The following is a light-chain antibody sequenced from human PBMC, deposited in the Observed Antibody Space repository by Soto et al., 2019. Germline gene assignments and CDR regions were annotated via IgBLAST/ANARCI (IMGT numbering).Light chain of an antibody. CDR2: DAS. V-gene: IGKV1-5*01. CDR1: QRIGSW. Sequence: DIQMTQSPSTLSASVGDRVTITCRASQRIGSWLAWYQQKPGKAPNLLIYDASSLESGVPSRFSGSGSGTEFTLTISSLQPDDFATYYCQQYNTYSLLTFGGGTKVDIK. CDR3: QQYNTYSLLT. J-gene: IGKJ4*01.